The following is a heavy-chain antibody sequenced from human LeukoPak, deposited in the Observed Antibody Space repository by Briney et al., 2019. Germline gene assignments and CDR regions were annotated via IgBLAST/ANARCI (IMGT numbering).Heavy chain of an antibody. Sequence: SETLSLTCTVSGDSISSYYWSWIRQPPGKGLEWIEYIYYSGSTKYNPSLKSRVTISVDTSKNQFSLKLSFVTAADTAVYYCARDRQATTAYDAFDIWGRGTMVTVSS. CDR1: GDSISSYY. CDR2: IYYSGST. V-gene: IGHV4-59*01. J-gene: IGHJ3*02. D-gene: IGHD4-17*01. CDR3: ARDRQATTAYDAFDI.